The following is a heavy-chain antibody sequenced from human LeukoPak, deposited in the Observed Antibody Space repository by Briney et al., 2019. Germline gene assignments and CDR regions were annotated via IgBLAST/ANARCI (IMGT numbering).Heavy chain of an antibody. J-gene: IGHJ4*02. D-gene: IGHD6-13*01. Sequence: SETLSLTCAVYGGSFSGYYWGWIRQPPGKGLEWIGEINHSGSTNYNPSLKSRVTISVDTSKNQFSLKLSSVTAADTAVYYCARGWGMSSSWYNYWGQGTLVTVSS. CDR2: INHSGST. V-gene: IGHV4-34*01. CDR3: ARGWGMSSSWYNY. CDR1: GGSFSGYY.